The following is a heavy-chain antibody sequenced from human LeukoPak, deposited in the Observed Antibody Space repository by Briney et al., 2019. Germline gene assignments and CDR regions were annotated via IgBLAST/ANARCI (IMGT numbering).Heavy chain of an antibody. CDR1: GGSISTSNYY. D-gene: IGHD1-20*01. CDR2: IFYSGST. V-gene: IGHV4-39*07. Sequence: SETLSLTCTVSGGSISTSNYYWGWIRQPPGKGLEWIGNIFYSGSTYYSPSLRSRVTISLDTSRNQFSLKLSSVTAADTAVFYCARGLISDNWNAWNAFDIWGQGTMVTVSS. J-gene: IGHJ3*02. CDR3: ARGLISDNWNAWNAFDI.